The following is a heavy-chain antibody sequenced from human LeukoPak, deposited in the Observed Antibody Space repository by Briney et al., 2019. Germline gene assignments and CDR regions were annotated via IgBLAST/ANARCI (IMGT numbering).Heavy chain of an antibody. CDR2: ISGSGGPT. Sequence: GGSLRLSCAASGFTFNNYAMGWVRQAQGRGLEWVSSISGSGGPTYYADSVKGRFTISRDNSKSTLYLQMNSLRVEDTAVYYCARDAVAFAIIWYFDLWGRGTPVSVSS. CDR1: GFTFNNYA. D-gene: IGHD2-21*01. J-gene: IGHJ2*01. CDR3: ARDAVAFAIIWYFDL. V-gene: IGHV3-23*01.